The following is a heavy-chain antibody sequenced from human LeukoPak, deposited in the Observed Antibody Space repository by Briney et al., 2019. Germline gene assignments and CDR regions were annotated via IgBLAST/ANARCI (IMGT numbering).Heavy chain of an antibody. D-gene: IGHD3-9*01. J-gene: IGHJ6*02. CDR2: ISSSSSYI. V-gene: IGHV3-21*01. Sequence: GGSLRLSCAASGFTFSSYSMNWVRQAPGKGLEWVSSISSSSSYIYYADSVKGRFTISRDNAKNSLYLQMNSLRAEDTAVYYCAREGGPLLTGYYDYYGMDVWGQGTTVTVSS. CDR1: GFTFSSYS. CDR3: AREGGPLLTGYYDYYGMDV.